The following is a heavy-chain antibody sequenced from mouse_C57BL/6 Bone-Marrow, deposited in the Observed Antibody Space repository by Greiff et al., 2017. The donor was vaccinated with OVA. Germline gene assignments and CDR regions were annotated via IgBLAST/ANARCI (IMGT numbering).Heavy chain of an antibody. J-gene: IGHJ2*01. CDR1: GYTFTSYW. CDR3: ARISLTTVVACYFDY. D-gene: IGHD1-1*01. Sequence: QVQLQQPGAELVKPGASVKLSCKASGYTFTSYWMQWVKQRPGQGLEWIGEIDPSDSYTNYNQKFKGKATLTVDTSSSTAYMQLSSLTSEDSAVYYCARISLTTVVACYFDYWGQGTTLTVSS. V-gene: IGHV1-50*01. CDR2: IDPSDSYT.